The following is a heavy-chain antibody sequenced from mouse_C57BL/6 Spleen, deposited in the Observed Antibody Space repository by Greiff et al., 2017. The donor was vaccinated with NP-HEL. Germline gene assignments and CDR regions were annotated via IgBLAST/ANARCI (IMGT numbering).Heavy chain of an antibody. CDR1: GYTFTEYT. J-gene: IGHJ1*03. D-gene: IGHD1-1*01. CDR2: FYPGSGSI. CDR3: ARHEGRPHGSSYGYFDV. Sequence: VQLQQSGAELVKPGASVKLSCKASGYTFTEYTIHWVKQRSGQGLEWIGWFYPGSGSIKYNEKFKDKATLTADKSSSTVYMELSRLTSEDSAVYFCARHEGRPHGSSYGYFDVWGTGTTVTVSS. V-gene: IGHV1-62-2*01.